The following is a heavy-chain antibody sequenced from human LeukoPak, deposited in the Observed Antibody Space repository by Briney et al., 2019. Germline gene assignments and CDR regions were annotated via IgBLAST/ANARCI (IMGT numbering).Heavy chain of an antibody. CDR3: ARVIWFGEFTHYFDY. J-gene: IGHJ4*02. Sequence: GGSLRPSCAASGFTVSSNYMSWVRQAPGKGLEWVSVIYSGGSTYYADSVKGRFTISRHNSKNTLYLQMNSLRAEDTAVYYCARVIWFGEFTHYFDYWGQGTLVTVSS. V-gene: IGHV3-53*04. CDR1: GFTVSSNY. D-gene: IGHD3-10*01. CDR2: IYSGGST.